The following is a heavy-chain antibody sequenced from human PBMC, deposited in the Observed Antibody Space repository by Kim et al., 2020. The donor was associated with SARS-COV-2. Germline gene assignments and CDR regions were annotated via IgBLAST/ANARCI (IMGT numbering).Heavy chain of an antibody. D-gene: IGHD3-3*01. V-gene: IGHV3-33*01. J-gene: IGHJ6*02. Sequence: GGSLRLSCAASGFTFSSYGMHWVRQAPGKGLEWVAVIWYDGSNKYYADSVKGRFTISRDNSKNTLYLQMNSLRAEDTAVYYCARDGRSLEWLGGNGMDVWGQGTTVTVSS. CDR1: GFTFSSYG. CDR3: ARDGRSLEWLGGNGMDV. CDR2: IWYDGSNK.